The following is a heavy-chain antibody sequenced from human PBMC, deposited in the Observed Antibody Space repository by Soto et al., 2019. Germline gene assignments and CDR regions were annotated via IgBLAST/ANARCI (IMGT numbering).Heavy chain of an antibody. CDR3: AKISDIVVVPAERGAFDI. CDR1: GFTFSSYA. D-gene: IGHD2-2*01. V-gene: IGHV3-23*01. CDR2: ISGSGGST. Sequence: GGSLRLSCAASGFTFSSYAMSWVRQAPGKGLEWVSAISGSGGSTYYADSVKGRFTISRDNSKNTLYLQMNSLRAEDTAVYYCAKISDIVVVPAERGAFDIWGQGTMVTVSS. J-gene: IGHJ3*02.